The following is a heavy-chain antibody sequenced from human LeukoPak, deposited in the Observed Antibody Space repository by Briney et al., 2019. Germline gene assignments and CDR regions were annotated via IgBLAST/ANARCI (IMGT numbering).Heavy chain of an antibody. Sequence: GGSLRLSCAASGFTFSSYWVSWVRQAPGKGLEWVANIKQDGSEKYYVDSVKGRFTISRDNAKNSLYLQMNSLRAEDTAVYYCARDNPARDGMDVWAKGPRSPSPQ. J-gene: IGHJ6*04. CDR2: IKQDGSEK. V-gene: IGHV3-7*03. CDR1: GFTFSSYW. CDR3: ARDNPARDGMDV.